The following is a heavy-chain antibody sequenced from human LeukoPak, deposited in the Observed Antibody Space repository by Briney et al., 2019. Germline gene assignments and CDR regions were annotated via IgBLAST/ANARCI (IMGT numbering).Heavy chain of an antibody. CDR2: IYTSGST. D-gene: IGHD3-9*01. Sequence: SETLSLTCTVSGGSISSYYWSWIRQPAGKGLEWIGRIYTSGSTNHNPSLKSRVTMSVDTSKNQFSLMLSSVTAADTAVYYCARDSGYGDPFDYWGQGTLVTVSS. CDR3: ARDSGYGDPFDY. V-gene: IGHV4-4*07. CDR1: GGSISSYY. J-gene: IGHJ4*02.